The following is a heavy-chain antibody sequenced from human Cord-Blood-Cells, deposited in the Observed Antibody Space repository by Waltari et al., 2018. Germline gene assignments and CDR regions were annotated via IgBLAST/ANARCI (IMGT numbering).Heavy chain of an antibody. Sequence: QVQLQESGPGLVKPSETLSLTCTVSGGSISSYYWSWIRRPPGKGLEWIGYIYYSGSTNSNPSLKSRVTISVDTSKNQFSLKLSSVTAADTAVYYCARHADYYGSGSYYPYYFDYWGQGTLVTVSS. J-gene: IGHJ4*02. CDR3: ARHADYYGSGSYYPYYFDY. D-gene: IGHD3-10*01. CDR2: IYYSGST. V-gene: IGHV4-59*08. CDR1: GGSISSYY.